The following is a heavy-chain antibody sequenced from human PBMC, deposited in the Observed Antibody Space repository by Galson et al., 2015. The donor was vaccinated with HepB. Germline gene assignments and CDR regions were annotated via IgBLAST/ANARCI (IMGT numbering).Heavy chain of an antibody. V-gene: IGHV1-18*01. CDR1: GYTFTSYG. D-gene: IGHD2-2*01. Sequence: QSGAEVKKPGASVKVSCKASGYTFTSYGISWVRQAPGQGLEWMGWISAYNGNTNYAQKLQGRVTMTTDTSTSTAYMELRSLRSDDTAVYYCAREVQGSRYQLLLGPDYWGQGTLVTVSS. J-gene: IGHJ4*02. CDR3: AREVQGSRYQLLLGPDY. CDR2: ISAYNGNT.